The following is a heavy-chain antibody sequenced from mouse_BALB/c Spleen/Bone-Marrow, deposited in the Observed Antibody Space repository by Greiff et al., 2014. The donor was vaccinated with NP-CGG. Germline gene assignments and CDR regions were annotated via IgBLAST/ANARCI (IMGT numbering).Heavy chain of an antibody. V-gene: IGHV1-39*01. CDR1: GYSFTDYN. Sequence: EVKLVESGPELEKPGASVKMSCKASGYSFTDYNVNWVKQSNGKSLEWIGNIDPSYGGTTYNQKFKGKATLTVDKSSSTVYMQLKSLTSEDSAVYYCARGHDGYRTWFAYWGQGTLVTVSA. J-gene: IGHJ3*01. CDR3: ARGHDGYRTWFAY. CDR2: IDPSYGGT. D-gene: IGHD2-3*01.